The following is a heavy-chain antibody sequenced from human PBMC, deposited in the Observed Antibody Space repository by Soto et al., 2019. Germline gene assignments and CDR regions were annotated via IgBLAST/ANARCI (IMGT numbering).Heavy chain of an antibody. J-gene: IGHJ4*02. CDR1: GFTVSSSY. CDR3: GRGYGRLGESYYFDD. Sequence: PGWSLRLSCSTSGFTVSSSYMSWVRQAPGMGLEWVAAILTGGGTHYADSVKGRFTISRDNSQNTVHLQMNSLRGEDTATYYCGRGYGRLGESYYFDDWGQGTMVTVSS. V-gene: IGHV3-53*01. D-gene: IGHD3-10*01. CDR2: ILTGGGT.